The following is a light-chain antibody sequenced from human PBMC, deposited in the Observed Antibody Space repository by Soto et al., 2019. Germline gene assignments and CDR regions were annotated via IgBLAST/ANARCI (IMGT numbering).Light chain of an antibody. CDR3: QRFNSYPIP. Sequence: AIQLTQSPSSLSASVGDRVTISCRASQDVRGALAWYQQKPGTAPKILIYDVSVLESGVPTRFSGSGSGTDFTLTITSLQPVDFATYYCQRFNSYPIPSRQGTRLEI. J-gene: IGKJ5*01. CDR2: DVS. V-gene: IGKV1-13*02. CDR1: QDVRGA.